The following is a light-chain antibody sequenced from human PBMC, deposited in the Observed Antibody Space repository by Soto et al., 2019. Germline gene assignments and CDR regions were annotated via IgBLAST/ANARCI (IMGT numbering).Light chain of an antibody. J-gene: IGKJ3*01. Sequence: ESVLTQSPETLSLSPGERATLFCRASQTLSINSLAWYQQKPGQAPRLLIYAASTRHTGIPDRFNGSGSGTDFALTINRLEPEDFAVYFCQQYDGAPLTFGPGTKVDIK. CDR1: QTLSINS. V-gene: IGKV3-20*01. CDR2: AAS. CDR3: QQYDGAPLT.